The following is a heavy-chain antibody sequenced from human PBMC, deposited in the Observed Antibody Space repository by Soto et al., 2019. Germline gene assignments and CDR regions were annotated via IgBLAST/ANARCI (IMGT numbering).Heavy chain of an antibody. CDR3: SRGGYCSSTSCHSDYYGMDV. CDR1: GFTFSDHY. D-gene: IGHD2-2*01. J-gene: IGHJ6*02. Sequence: EVQLVESGGGLVQPGGSLRLSCAASGFTFSDHYMDWVRQAPGKGLEWVGRTRNKANSYTTEYVASVKGRFTISRDDSKNSLYLQMNSLKTEDTAVYYCSRGGYCSSTSCHSDYYGMDVWGQGTTVTVSS. V-gene: IGHV3-72*01. CDR2: TRNKANSYTT.